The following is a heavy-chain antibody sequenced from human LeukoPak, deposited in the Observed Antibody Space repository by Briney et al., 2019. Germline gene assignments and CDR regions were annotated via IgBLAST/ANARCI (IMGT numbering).Heavy chain of an antibody. V-gene: IGHV3-74*01. CDR3: ARDPSRGGYVDY. D-gene: IGHD3-3*01. CDR1: GFTFSNYW. CDR2: INREGSSS. Sequence: GGSLRLSCAASGFTFSNYWIHWVRQAPGKGLVWVSRINREGSSSNYADSVQGRFTISRDNAKNTLYLQMNSLRAEDTAVYYCARDPSRGGYVDYWGQGTLVTVSS. J-gene: IGHJ4*02.